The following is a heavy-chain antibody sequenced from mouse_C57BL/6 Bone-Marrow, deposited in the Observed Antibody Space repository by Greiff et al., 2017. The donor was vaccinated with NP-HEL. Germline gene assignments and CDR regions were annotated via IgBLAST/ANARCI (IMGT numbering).Heavy chain of an antibody. Sequence: QVQLKESDAELVKPGASVKISCKVSGYTFTDHTIHWMKQRPEQGLEWIGYIYPRDGSTKYNEKFKGKATLTADKSSSTAYMQLNSLTSEDSAVYFCAREGLYYYGSSIFDYWGQGTTLTVSS. V-gene: IGHV1-78*01. CDR3: AREGLYYYGSSIFDY. CDR2: IYPRDGST. J-gene: IGHJ2*01. CDR1: GYTFTDHT. D-gene: IGHD1-1*01.